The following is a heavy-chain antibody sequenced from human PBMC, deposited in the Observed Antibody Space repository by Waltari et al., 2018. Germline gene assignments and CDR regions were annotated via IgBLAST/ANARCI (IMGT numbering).Heavy chain of an antibody. J-gene: IGHJ5*02. D-gene: IGHD3-9*01. V-gene: IGHV1-2*06. Sequence: QVHLVQSGGEVQKPGASVKVSCKAAGYSFTDYYIHWVRQAPGQGLEWMVRINPSVWARNYAQALEDRVTGTRETASSKAYMELSSLTSGDTAVDSCARVPIFDWLVSGFDLWGQGTLVTVSS. CDR2: INPSVWAR. CDR1: GYSFTDYY. CDR3: ARVPIFDWLVSGFDL.